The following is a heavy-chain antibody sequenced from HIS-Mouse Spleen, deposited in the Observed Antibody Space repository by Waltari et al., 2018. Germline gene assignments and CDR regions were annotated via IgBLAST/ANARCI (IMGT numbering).Heavy chain of an antibody. J-gene: IGHJ4*02. CDR2: ISYDGSNK. CDR3: AKDKHHAFDY. CDR1: GFTFSSYG. V-gene: IGHV3-30*18. Sequence: QVQLVESGGGVVQPGRSLRLSCAASGFTFSSYGMHWVRQAPGKGVEWVAVISYDGSNKYYADSVKGRFPISRANSKNTLYLQMNSLRAEDTAVYYCAKDKHHAFDYWGQGTLVTVSS.